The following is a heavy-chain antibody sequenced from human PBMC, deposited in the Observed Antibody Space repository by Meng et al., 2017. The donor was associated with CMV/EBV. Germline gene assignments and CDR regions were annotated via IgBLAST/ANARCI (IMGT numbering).Heavy chain of an antibody. CDR1: GFTFSSYW. D-gene: IGHD3-3*01. J-gene: IGHJ5*02. V-gene: IGHV3-74*01. Sequence: GESLKISCAASGFTFSSYWMHWVRQAPGKGLVWVSRINSDGSSTSYADSVKGRSTISRDNAKNTLYLQMNSLRAEDTAVYYCARVRIFDFWSGSTDNWFDPWGQGTLVTVSS. CDR3: ARVRIFDFWSGSTDNWFDP. CDR2: INSDGSST.